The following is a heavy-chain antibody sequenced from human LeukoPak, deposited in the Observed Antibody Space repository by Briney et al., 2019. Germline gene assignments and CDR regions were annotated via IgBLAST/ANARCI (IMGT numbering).Heavy chain of an antibody. CDR2: ISSSSSYI. V-gene: IGHV3-21*04. CDR1: GFTFSSYS. D-gene: IGHD2-15*01. Sequence: KPGVSLRLSCAASGFTFSSYSMNWVRQAPGKGLEWVSSISSSSSYIYYADSVKGRFTISRDNSKNTLYLQMNSLRAEDTAIYYCAKNGDRGAYCSGGSCYPYYYYNMDVWGKGTTVTISS. J-gene: IGHJ6*03. CDR3: AKNGDRGAYCSGGSCYPYYYYNMDV.